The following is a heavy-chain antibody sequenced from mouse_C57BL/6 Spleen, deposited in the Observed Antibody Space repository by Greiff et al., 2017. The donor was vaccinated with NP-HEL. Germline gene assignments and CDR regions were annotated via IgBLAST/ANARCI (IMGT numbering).Heavy chain of an antibody. CDR1: GYTFTSYW. D-gene: IGHD2-4*01. Sequence: QVQLQQPGAELVMPGASVKLSCKASGYTFTSYWMHWVKQRPGQGLEWIGEIDPSDSYTNYNQKFKGKSTLTVDKSSSTAYMQRSSLTSEDSAVYYCARRSVYYDYFDYWGQGTTLTVSS. CDR3: ARRSVYYDYFDY. J-gene: IGHJ2*01. V-gene: IGHV1-69*01. CDR2: IDPSDSYT.